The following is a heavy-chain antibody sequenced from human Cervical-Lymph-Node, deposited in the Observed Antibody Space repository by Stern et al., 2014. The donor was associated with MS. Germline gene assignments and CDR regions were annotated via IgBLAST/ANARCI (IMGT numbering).Heavy chain of an antibody. J-gene: IGHJ1*01. D-gene: IGHD6-6*01. V-gene: IGHV3-9*01. CDR3: AGLTGTSSTY. Sequence: VQLVQSGGGLVPPGRSLRLSCAASGFTFDDYAMHWVRQPPGKGLEWVSGISWNSGSMGYADSVKGRFTISRDNAKNSLYLQMNSLRAEDTALYYCAGLTGTSSTYWGQGTLVTVSS. CDR2: ISWNSGSM. CDR1: GFTFDDYA.